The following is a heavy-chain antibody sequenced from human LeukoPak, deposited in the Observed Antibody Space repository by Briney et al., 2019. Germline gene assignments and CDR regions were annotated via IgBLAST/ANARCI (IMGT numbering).Heavy chain of an antibody. Sequence: KASETLSLICSGSCDSISGYYWSWLRQPPGKGLEWIGYIYYSGNTYYNPSLKSRVTISLDTSKNQFSLKMNSMTAADTAVYYCARERAAGNPSHFDYWGQGTLVTVSS. V-gene: IGHV4-59*01. CDR1: CDSISGYY. J-gene: IGHJ4*02. CDR2: IYYSGNT. D-gene: IGHD6-13*01. CDR3: ARERAAGNPSHFDY.